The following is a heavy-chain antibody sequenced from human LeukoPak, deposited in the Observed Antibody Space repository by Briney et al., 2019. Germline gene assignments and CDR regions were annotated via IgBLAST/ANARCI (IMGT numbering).Heavy chain of an antibody. Sequence: GGSLRLSCAASGFSFSTVAMYWVRQAPGKGLEWVALISYDGDDKFYGDSVKGRFTISGDNSNNTLYLQMSTLRAEETAVYYCAKESGGYNYGSFVDYWGQGTLVTVSS. J-gene: IGHJ4*02. D-gene: IGHD5-18*01. V-gene: IGHV3-33*05. CDR2: ISYDGDDK. CDR1: GFSFSTVA. CDR3: AKESGGYNYGSFVDY.